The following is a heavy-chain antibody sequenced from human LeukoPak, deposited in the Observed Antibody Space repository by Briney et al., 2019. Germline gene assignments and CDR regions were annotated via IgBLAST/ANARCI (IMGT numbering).Heavy chain of an antibody. Sequence: SETLSLTCTVSGGSLSSYYWSWIRQPPGKGLEWIRYIYYSGSAKYNPSLKSRVTISVDTSKNQFSLKLSSVTAGDTAVYYCARAPGIAAAGTHFDFWGQGTLVTVSS. V-gene: IGHV4-59*01. CDR3: ARAPGIAAAGTHFDF. J-gene: IGHJ4*02. CDR2: IYYSGSA. D-gene: IGHD6-13*01. CDR1: GGSLSSYY.